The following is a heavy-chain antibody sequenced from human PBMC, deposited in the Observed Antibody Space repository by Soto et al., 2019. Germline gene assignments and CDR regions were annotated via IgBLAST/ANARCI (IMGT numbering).Heavy chain of an antibody. CDR3: ARAPPTQPGIAAAGQRGGYYHYGMDV. CDR1: GGTFSSYA. CDR2: IIPIFGTA. D-gene: IGHD6-13*01. J-gene: IGHJ6*02. Sequence: SVKVSCKASGGTFSSYAISWVRQAPGQGLEWMGGIIPIFGTANYAQKFQGRVTITADKSTSTAYMELSSLRSEDTAVYYCARAPPTQPGIAAAGQRGGYYHYGMDVWGQGTTVTVSS. V-gene: IGHV1-69*06.